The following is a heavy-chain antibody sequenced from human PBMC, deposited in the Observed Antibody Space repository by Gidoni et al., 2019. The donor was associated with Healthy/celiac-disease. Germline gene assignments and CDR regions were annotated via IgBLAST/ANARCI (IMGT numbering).Heavy chain of an antibody. CDR3: ARVGIQLWLPLLARGAFDY. CDR2: INHSGST. Sequence: QVQLQQWGAGLLKPSETLSLTCAVYGGSFSGYYWSWIRQPPGKGLEWIGEINHSGSTNYNPSLKSRVTISVDTSKNQFSLKLSSVTAADTAVYYCARVGIQLWLPLLARGAFDYWGQGTLVTVSS. J-gene: IGHJ4*02. CDR1: GGSFSGYY. V-gene: IGHV4-34*01. D-gene: IGHD5-18*01.